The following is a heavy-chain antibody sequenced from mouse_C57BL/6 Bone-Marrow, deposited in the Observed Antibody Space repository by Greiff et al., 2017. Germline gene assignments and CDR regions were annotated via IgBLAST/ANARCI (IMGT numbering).Heavy chain of an antibody. D-gene: IGHD1-1*01. CDR3: AREGTITTVVAPFDY. CDR1: GYTFTSYW. J-gene: IGHJ2*01. V-gene: IGHV1-69*01. CDR2: IDPSDSYT. Sequence: VQLQQPGAELVMPGASVKLSCKASGYTFTSYWMHWVKQRPGQGLEWIGEIDPSDSYTNYNQKFKGKSTVTVDKSSSTAYMQLSSLTSEDSAVYYCAREGTITTVVAPFDYWGQGTTLTVSS.